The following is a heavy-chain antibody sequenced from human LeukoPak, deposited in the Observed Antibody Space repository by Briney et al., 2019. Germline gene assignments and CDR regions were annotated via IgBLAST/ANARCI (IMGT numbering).Heavy chain of an antibody. V-gene: IGHV1-18*01. CDR3: ARDRSWYRFDY. Sequence: ASVKVSCKASGGTFSSYAISWVRQAPGQGLEWMGWISAYNGNTNYAQKLQGRVTMTTDTSTSTAYMELRSLRSDDTAVYYCARDRSWYRFDYWGQGTLVTVSS. CDR1: GGTFSSYA. CDR2: ISAYNGNT. J-gene: IGHJ4*02. D-gene: IGHD6-13*01.